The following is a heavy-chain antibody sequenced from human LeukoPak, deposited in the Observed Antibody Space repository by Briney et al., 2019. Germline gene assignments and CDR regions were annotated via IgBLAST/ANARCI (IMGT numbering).Heavy chain of an antibody. V-gene: IGHV1-18*01. D-gene: IGHD6-19*01. CDR1: GYTFTSYG. J-gene: IGHJ4*02. Sequence: ASVKVSCKASGYTFTSYGISWVRQAPGQGLEWMGWISAYNGNTNYAQKLQGRVTMTTDTSTSTAYMELRSLSSDDTAVYYCAREADIPGYSSGWYGGYFDYWGQGTLVTVSS. CDR2: ISAYNGNT. CDR3: AREADIPGYSSGWYGGYFDY.